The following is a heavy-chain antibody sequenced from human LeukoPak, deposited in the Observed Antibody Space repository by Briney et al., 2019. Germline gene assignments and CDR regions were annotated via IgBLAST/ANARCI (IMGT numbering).Heavy chain of an antibody. D-gene: IGHD6-6*01. CDR1: GFTFSSYA. CDR2: ISGSGGST. CDR3: ARSSGIAARTGIDY. V-gene: IGHV3-23*01. J-gene: IGHJ4*02. Sequence: GGSLRLSCAASGFTFSSYAMSWVRQAPGKGLEWVSAISGSGGSTYYADSVKGRFTISRDNSKNTLYLQMNSLRAEDTAVYYCARSSGIAARTGIDYWGQGTLVTVSS.